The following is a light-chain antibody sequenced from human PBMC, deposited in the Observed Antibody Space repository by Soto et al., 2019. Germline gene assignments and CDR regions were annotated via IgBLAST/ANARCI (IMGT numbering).Light chain of an antibody. J-gene: IGLJ1*01. V-gene: IGLV1-40*01. CDR2: GDS. CDR3: QSSDSRLSGSDG. CDR1: SSNIGAGYH. Sequence: QSVLTQPPSVSGAPGQRVTISCTGSSSNIGAGYHVHWYQQLPGAAPKLLIFGDSNRPSGVPDRFSGSKSGTSASLAITGLQADDEADYYCQSSDSRLSGSDGLGTGTKVTVL.